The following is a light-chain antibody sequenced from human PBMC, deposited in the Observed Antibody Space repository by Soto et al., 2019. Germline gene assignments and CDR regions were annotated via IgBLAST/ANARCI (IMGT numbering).Light chain of an antibody. Sequence: ELVMTQSQATLSVSPGERATLSCRASQTLGSNVAWYQQKPGQAPRLLIYDASTTASGAPARFSGSGSGTEFTLTITSLQSEDCALYYCQHYNTWPLSFGGWTTVEI. CDR1: QTLGSN. CDR2: DAS. CDR3: QHYNTWPLS. J-gene: IGKJ4*01. V-gene: IGKV3-15*01.